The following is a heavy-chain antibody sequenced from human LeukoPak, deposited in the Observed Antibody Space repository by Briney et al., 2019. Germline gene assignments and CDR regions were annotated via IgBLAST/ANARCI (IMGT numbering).Heavy chain of an antibody. D-gene: IGHD6-13*01. V-gene: IGHV4-61*01. CDR1: GGSVNSGTYY. CDR3: ARGLGSSSWYIGANWFDP. Sequence: SETLSLTCTVSGGSVNSGTYYWSWIRQPPGKGLEWIGYISYSGSTNYNPSLKSRVTISVDTSKNQFSLKLSSVTAADTAVYYCARGLGSSSWYIGANWFDPWGQGTLVTVSS. J-gene: IGHJ5*02. CDR2: ISYSGST.